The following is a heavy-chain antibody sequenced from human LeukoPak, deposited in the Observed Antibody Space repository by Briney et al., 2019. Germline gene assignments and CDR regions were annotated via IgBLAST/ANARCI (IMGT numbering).Heavy chain of an antibody. CDR3: VSSGFDY. D-gene: IGHD6-19*01. J-gene: IGHJ4*02. CDR1: GFTFSSYA. CDR2: ISYDGSNK. Sequence: SGGSLRLSCAASGFTFSSYAMHWVRQAPGKGLEWVAVISYDGSNKYYADSVKGRFTISRDNSKNTLYLQMNSLRAEDTAVYYCVSSGFDYWGQGTLVTVSS. V-gene: IGHV3-30*04.